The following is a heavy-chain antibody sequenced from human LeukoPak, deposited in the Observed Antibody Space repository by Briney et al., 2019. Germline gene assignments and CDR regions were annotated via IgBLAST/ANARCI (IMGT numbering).Heavy chain of an antibody. CDR2: IIPIFGTA. J-gene: IGHJ3*02. CDR3: AREATVEDAFDI. V-gene: IGHV1-69*13. D-gene: IGHD4-23*01. CDR1: GGTFSSYA. Sequence: EASVTVSCKASGGTFSSYAISWVRQAPGQGLEWMGGIIPIFGTANYAQKFQGRVTITADEPTSTAYMELSSLRSEDTAVYYCAREATVEDAFDIWGQGTMVTVSS.